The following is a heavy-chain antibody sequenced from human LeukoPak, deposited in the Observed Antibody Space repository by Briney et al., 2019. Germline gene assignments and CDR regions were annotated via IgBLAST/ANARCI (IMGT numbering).Heavy chain of an antibody. J-gene: IGHJ4*02. V-gene: IGHV3-72*01. CDR3: ANSLYCGGDCYDY. CDR2: TRNKANSYST. Sequence: PGGSLRLSCAASGFIFSDHYMDWVRQAPGKGLEWVGRTRNKANSYSTEYAASVKGRFTISRDDSKNSVYLQMNSLRTEDTAVYYCANSLYCGGDCYDYWGQGTLVTVSS. CDR1: GFIFSDHY. D-gene: IGHD2-21*01.